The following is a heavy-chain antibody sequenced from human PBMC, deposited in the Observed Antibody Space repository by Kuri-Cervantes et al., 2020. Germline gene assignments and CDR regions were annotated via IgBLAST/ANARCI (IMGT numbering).Heavy chain of an antibody. J-gene: IGHJ6*02. CDR2: IWYDGSNK. CDR3: AREGARDGYNYDRFYYYYGMDV. V-gene: IGHV3-33*01. Sequence: GGSLRLSCAASGFTFSSYGMHWVRQAPGKGLEWVAVIWYDGSNKYYADSVKGRFTISRDNSKNTLYLQMNSLRAEDTAVYYCAREGARDGYNYDRFYYYYGMDVWGQGTTVTVSS. D-gene: IGHD5-24*01. CDR1: GFTFSSYG.